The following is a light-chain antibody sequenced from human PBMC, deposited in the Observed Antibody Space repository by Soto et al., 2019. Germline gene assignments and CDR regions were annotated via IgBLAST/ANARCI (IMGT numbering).Light chain of an antibody. CDR1: QGISNY. CDR2: GGS. Sequence: DIQMTQSPSSLSASVGDRVTITCRASQGISNYLAWYQQKPGKVPKLLIYGGSTLQSGVPSRFRGRGSGTDFTLTINSLQPEDVATYYCQKYNSAPTWTFGQGTKVEIK. V-gene: IGKV1-27*01. CDR3: QKYNSAPTWT. J-gene: IGKJ1*01.